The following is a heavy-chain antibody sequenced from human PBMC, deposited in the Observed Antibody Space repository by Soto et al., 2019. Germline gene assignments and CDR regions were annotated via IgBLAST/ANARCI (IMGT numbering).Heavy chain of an antibody. Sequence: SETLSLTCTVSGGSISSYYWSWIRQPPGKGLEWIGYIYYSGSTNYNPSHKSRVTISVDMSKNQSSLKLSSVTAADTAVYSCARVIGYYDSSGVYAKVDYWGQGTLVTVSS. J-gene: IGHJ4*02. D-gene: IGHD3-22*01. V-gene: IGHV4-59*01. CDR3: ARVIGYYDSSGVYAKVDY. CDR2: IYYSGST. CDR1: GGSISSYY.